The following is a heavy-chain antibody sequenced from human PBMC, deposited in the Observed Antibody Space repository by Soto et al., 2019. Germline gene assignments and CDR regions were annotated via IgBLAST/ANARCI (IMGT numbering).Heavy chain of an antibody. V-gene: IGHV3-23*01. CDR1: GFTFSSYA. CDR3: AKDRIAARPGATFDY. J-gene: IGHJ4*02. D-gene: IGHD6-6*01. CDR2: ISGSGGST. Sequence: GGSLRLSCAASGFTFSSYAMSWVRQAPGKGLEWVSAISGSGGSTYYADSVKGRFTISRDNSKNTLYLQMNNLRAEDTAVYYCAKDRIAARPGATFDYWGQGTLVTVSS.